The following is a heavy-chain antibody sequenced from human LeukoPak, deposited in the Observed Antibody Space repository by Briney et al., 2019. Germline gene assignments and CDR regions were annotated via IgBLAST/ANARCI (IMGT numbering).Heavy chain of an antibody. V-gene: IGHV3-48*03. CDR3: AAWGYCSGGSCYRFGFRDYFDY. CDR1: GFTFSSYE. D-gene: IGHD2-15*01. Sequence: GGSLRLSCAASGFTFSSYEMNWVRQAPGKGLEWVSYISSSGSTIYYADSVKGRFTISRDNAKNSLYLQMNSLRAEDTAVYYCAAWGYCSGGSCYRFGFRDYFDYWGQGTLVTVSS. J-gene: IGHJ4*02. CDR2: ISSSGSTI.